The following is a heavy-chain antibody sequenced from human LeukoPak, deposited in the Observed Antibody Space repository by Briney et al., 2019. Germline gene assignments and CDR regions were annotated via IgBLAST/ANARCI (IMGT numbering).Heavy chain of an antibody. CDR2: IYPGDSDT. D-gene: IGHD3-3*01. Sequence: GESLRISCKGSGYTFSSYWIGWVRQMPGKGLEWMGIIYPGDSDTRCSPSLQGQVTISVDTSIGTAYLQWSSLKASDTAIYYCARQNDFRLDYWGQGTLVTVSS. J-gene: IGHJ4*02. CDR3: ARQNDFRLDY. V-gene: IGHV5-51*01. CDR1: GYTFSSYW.